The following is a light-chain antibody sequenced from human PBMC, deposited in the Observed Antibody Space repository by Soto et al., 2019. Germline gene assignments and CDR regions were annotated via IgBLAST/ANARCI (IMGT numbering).Light chain of an antibody. CDR2: DVS. J-gene: IGKJ4*01. CDR1: QDISNY. CDR3: QQFDNLPLT. V-gene: IGKV1-33*01. Sequence: DIQMTQSPSSLSASVGDRVTITCQASQDISNYLNWYQQKPGKAPKILIYDVSVLEAGVPYRFSGGGSGTNFTLTISSLQAEDAATYFCQQFDNLPLTGAGGTKVEIK.